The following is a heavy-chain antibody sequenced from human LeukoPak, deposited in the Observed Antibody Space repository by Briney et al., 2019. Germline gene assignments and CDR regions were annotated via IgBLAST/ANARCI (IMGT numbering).Heavy chain of an antibody. CDR3: ARGYRGVVVTANYNWFDP. J-gene: IGHJ5*02. Sequence: SETLSLTCAVYGGSFSGYSWSWLRQPPPKGLEWIGAINLSGSTNYNQSLKSRVTISVDTSKYQFSLKLSSVTAADTAVYYCARGYRGVVVTANYNWFDPWGQGTLVTVSS. CDR1: GGSFSGYS. CDR2: INLSGST. D-gene: IGHD2-21*02. V-gene: IGHV4-34*01.